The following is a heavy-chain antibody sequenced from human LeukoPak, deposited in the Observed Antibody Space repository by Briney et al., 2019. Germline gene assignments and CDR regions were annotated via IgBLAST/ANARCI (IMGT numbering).Heavy chain of an antibody. CDR3: ARQTGSGLFILP. CDR1: GDSISSSNSY. Sequence: SETLSLTCNVSGDSISSSNSYWGWIRQPPGKGLEWIGSIYYSGNTYYNASLKSQVSISIDTSKNQFSLRLTSVTAADTAVYYCARQTGSGLFILPGGQGTLVTVSS. J-gene: IGHJ4*02. CDR2: IYYSGNT. V-gene: IGHV4-39*01. D-gene: IGHD3/OR15-3a*01.